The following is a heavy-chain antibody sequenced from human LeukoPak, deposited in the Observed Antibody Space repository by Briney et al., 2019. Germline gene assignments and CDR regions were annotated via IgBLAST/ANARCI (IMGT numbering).Heavy chain of an antibody. CDR1: GGSISSYY. CDR3: ARVPGAHYYYGMDV. D-gene: IGHD7-27*01. V-gene: IGHV4-59*01. CDR2: IYYSGST. J-gene: IGHJ6*02. Sequence: KPSETLSLTCTVSGGSISSYYWSWIRQPPGKGLEWIGYIYYSGSTNYNPSLKSRVSISVDTSKNQFSLKLSSVTAADTAIYYCARVPGAHYYYGMDVWGQGTTVTVSS.